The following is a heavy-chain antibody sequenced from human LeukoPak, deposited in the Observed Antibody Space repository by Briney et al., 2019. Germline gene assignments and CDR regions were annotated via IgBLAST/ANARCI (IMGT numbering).Heavy chain of an antibody. D-gene: IGHD1-26*01. CDR1: GYTFTGYY. J-gene: IGHJ5*02. CDR2: INPNSGGT. CDR3: ARDPGIVGDLDP. V-gene: IGHV1-2*02. Sequence: EASVKVSCKASGYTFTGYYMLWVRQAPGQGLEWMGWINPNSGGTNYAQKFQGRVTMSRDTSISTAYMELSRLRSDDTAVYYCARDPGIVGDLDPWGQGTLVTVSS.